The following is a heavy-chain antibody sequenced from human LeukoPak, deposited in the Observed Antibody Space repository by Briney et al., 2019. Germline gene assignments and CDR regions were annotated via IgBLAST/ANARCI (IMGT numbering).Heavy chain of an antibody. CDR2: INPSGGST. CDR1: GYTFTSYY. V-gene: IGHV1-46*01. J-gene: IGHJ4*02. CDR3: ATVWFGELFFDY. D-gene: IGHD3-10*01. Sequence: ASVKVSCKASGYTFTSYYMHWVRQAPGQGLEWMGIINPSGGSTSYAQKFQGRVTMTRDMSTSTVYMELSSLRSEDTAVYYCATVWFGELFFDYWGQGTLVTVSS.